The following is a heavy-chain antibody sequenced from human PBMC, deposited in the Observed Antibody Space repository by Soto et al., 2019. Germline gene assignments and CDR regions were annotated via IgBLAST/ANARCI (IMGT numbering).Heavy chain of an antibody. Sequence: ASVKVSCKASGGTFSSYAISWVRQAPGQGLEWMGGIIPIFGKANYAQKFQGRVTITEDESTRTAYMELSSLRSEDTAVYYCARGGVLRHPYGYYYGMDVWGQGTTVTVSS. CDR1: GGTFSSYA. V-gene: IGHV1-69*13. D-gene: IGHD1-26*01. CDR3: ARGGVLRHPYGYYYGMDV. J-gene: IGHJ6*02. CDR2: IIPIFGKA.